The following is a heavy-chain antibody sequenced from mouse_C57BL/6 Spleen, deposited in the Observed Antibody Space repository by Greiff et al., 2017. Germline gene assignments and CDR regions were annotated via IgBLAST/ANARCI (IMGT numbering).Heavy chain of an antibody. J-gene: IGHJ2*01. CDR3: ARGRQLSPY. CDR1: GYTFTSYW. Sequence: VQLQQPGAELVMPGASVKLSCKASGYTFTSYWMHWVKQRPGQGLEWIGEIDPSDSYTNYNQKFKGKSTLTVDKSSSTAYMQVSSLTSEDSAVYYCARGRQLSPYWGQGTTLTVSS. D-gene: IGHD3-2*02. V-gene: IGHV1-69*01. CDR2: IDPSDSYT.